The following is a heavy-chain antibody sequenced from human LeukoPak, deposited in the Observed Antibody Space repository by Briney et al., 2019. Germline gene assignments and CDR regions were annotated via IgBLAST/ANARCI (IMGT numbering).Heavy chain of an antibody. CDR1: GFIFSRYS. CDR2: ISSSSSYI. D-gene: IGHD1-26*01. Sequence: PGGSLRLSCAASGFIFSRYSMNWVRQAPGKGLEWVASISSSSSYIYYADSVKGRFTISRDNAKNSLYLQMNSLRAEDTAVYYCTGGATGDAFDIWGQGTMVTVSS. V-gene: IGHV3-21*01. J-gene: IGHJ3*02. CDR3: TGGATGDAFDI.